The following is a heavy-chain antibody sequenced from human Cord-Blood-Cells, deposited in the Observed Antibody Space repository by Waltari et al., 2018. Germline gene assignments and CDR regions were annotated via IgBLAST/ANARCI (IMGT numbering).Heavy chain of an antibody. J-gene: IGHJ4*02. Sequence: QVQLVQSGAEVKKPGAPVKVSCKASGYTFTSYYMHWVRQSPGQGLEWMGTINPSGGSTSYAQKFQGRVTMTRDTSTSTVYMELSSLRSEDTAVYYCARDIRPYLSSSSFDYWGQGTLVTVSS. V-gene: IGHV1-46*01. CDR2: INPSGGST. CDR3: ARDIRPYLSSSSFDY. CDR1: GYTFTSYY. D-gene: IGHD6-6*01.